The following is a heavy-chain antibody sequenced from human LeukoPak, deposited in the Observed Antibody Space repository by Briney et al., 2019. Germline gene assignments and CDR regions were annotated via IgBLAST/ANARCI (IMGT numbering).Heavy chain of an antibody. D-gene: IGHD6-13*01. CDR1: GFTFSDYY. J-gene: IGHJ4*02. V-gene: IGHV3-11*01. CDR3: ARTSSSSWTPDYFDY. Sequence: GGSLRLSCAASGFTFSDYYMSWIRQAPGKGLEWVSYISSSGSTIYYADSVKGRFTISRDNAKNSLYLQMNSLRAEDTAVHYCARTSSSSWTPDYFDYWGQGTLVTVSS. CDR2: ISSSGSTI.